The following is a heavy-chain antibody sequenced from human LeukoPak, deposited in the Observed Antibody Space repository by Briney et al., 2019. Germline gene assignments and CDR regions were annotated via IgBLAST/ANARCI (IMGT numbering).Heavy chain of an antibody. V-gene: IGHV3-7*01. CDR1: GFTYSSYW. Sequence: PGGSLPLSCAASGFTYSSYWMSWVRQAPAKGLAGVANINQDGSERYYVDSVKGRFAISRDNAKDSLYLQMNSLRAEDTAVYYCARASASYSAYDDYWGQGTLVTVSS. CDR3: ARASASYSAYDDY. CDR2: INQDGSER. J-gene: IGHJ4*02. D-gene: IGHD5-12*01.